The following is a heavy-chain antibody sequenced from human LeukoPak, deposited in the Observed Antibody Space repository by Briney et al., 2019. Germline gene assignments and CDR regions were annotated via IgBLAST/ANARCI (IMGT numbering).Heavy chain of an antibody. V-gene: IGHV3-21*01. J-gene: IGHJ3*02. CDR3: ARDLPPYDFWSGPSVDAFDI. CDR2: ISSSSSYI. Sequence: PGGSLRLSCAASGFTFSSYSMNWVRQAPGKGLEWVSSISSSSSYIYYADSVKGRFTISRDNAKNSLYLQMNSLRAEDTAVYYCARDLPPYDFWSGPSVDAFDIWGQGTMVTVSS. D-gene: IGHD3-3*01. CDR1: GFTFSSYS.